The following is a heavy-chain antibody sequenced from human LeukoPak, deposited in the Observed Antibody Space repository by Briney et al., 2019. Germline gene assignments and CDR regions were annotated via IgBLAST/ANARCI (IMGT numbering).Heavy chain of an antibody. CDR1: GGTFSSYA. CDR3: ARRGQEAYFDY. V-gene: IGHV1-69*13. CDR2: IIPIFGTA. J-gene: IGHJ4*02. Sequence: ASVKVSCKASGGTFSSYAVSWVRQAPGQGLEWMGGIIPIFGTANYAQKFQGRVTITADESTSTAYMEMSSLRSEDTAVYYCARRGQEAYFDYWGQGTLVTVSS.